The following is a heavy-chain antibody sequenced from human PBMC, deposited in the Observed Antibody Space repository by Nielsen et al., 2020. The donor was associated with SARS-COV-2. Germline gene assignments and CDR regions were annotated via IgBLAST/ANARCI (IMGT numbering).Heavy chain of an antibody. CDR2: ISSSGTT. Sequence: GESLKISCTASGFTFANFAMSWVRQAPGKGLEWVSVISSSGTTYYADSVKGRFTISRDNSKNTLYLHMNSLRADDTAVYYCAKGDGNNWSPFLYLDYWGQGTLVTVSS. J-gene: IGHJ4*02. CDR1: GFTFANFA. CDR3: AKGDGNNWSPFLYLDY. V-gene: IGHV3-23*01. D-gene: IGHD1-1*01.